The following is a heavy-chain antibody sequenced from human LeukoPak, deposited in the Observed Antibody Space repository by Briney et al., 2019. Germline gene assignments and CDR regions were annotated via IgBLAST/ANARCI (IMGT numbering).Heavy chain of an antibody. Sequence: GGSLRLTCSASGFTFNSYPVHWVRQAPGKGLEYVSGISRNGGSTYYADSVKGRFTISRDNSKNTLYLQMSSLRAEDTAVYYCVKESGFMVAPNSAFDIWGQGTMVTVSS. V-gene: IGHV3-64D*06. CDR1: GFTFNSYP. J-gene: IGHJ3*02. CDR3: VKESGFMVAPNSAFDI. D-gene: IGHD4/OR15-4a*01. CDR2: ISRNGGST.